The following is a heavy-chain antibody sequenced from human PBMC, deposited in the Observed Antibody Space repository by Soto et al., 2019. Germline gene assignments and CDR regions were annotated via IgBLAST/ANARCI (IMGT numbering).Heavy chain of an antibody. Sequence: GGSLRLSCAASGLTFSTYAMSWVRQAPGKELEWVSAISGSGASTYYAESVKGRFTISRDNFKNTLYLQMNGLRAEDTALFYCAKDPRGDIPSVWFDPWGQGTLVTVSS. CDR2: ISGSGAST. CDR3: AKDPRGDIPSVWFDP. J-gene: IGHJ5*02. V-gene: IGHV3-23*01. CDR1: GLTFSTYA. D-gene: IGHD3-16*02.